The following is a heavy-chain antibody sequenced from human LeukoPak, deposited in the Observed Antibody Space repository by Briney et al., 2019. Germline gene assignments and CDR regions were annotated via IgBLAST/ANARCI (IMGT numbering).Heavy chain of an antibody. J-gene: IGHJ4*02. Sequence: GASVKVSCTASGYTFTSYGISWVRQAPGQGLEWMGWISAYNGNTNYAQKLQGRVTMTTDTSTSTAYMELRSLRSDDTAVYYCARTRPPAGDFDYWGQGILVTVSS. CDR2: ISAYNGNT. V-gene: IGHV1-18*01. CDR3: ARTRPPAGDFDY. CDR1: GYTFTSYG. D-gene: IGHD2-2*01.